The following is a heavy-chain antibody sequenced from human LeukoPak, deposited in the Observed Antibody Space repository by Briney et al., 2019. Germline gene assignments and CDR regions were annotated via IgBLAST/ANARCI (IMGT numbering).Heavy chain of an antibody. D-gene: IGHD3-22*01. CDR2: IKQDGSEK. V-gene: IGHV3-7*03. CDR1: GLTFSSYW. J-gene: IGHJ4*02. CDR3: AKAPMIVVVTNDYFDY. Sequence: GGPLRLSCAASGLTFSSYWMSWVRQAPGKGLEWVANIKQDGSEKYYVDSVKGRFTISRDNAKNSLYLQMNSLRAEDTAVYYCAKAPMIVVVTNDYFDYWGQGTLVTVSS.